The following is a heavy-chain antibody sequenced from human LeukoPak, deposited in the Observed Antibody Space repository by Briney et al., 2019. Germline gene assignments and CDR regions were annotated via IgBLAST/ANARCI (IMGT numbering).Heavy chain of an antibody. CDR1: GFTFSSYW. CDR2: INSDGSST. V-gene: IGHV3-74*01. D-gene: IGHD4/OR15-4a*01. CDR3: ARRAGAYSHPYDY. Sequence: GGSLRLSCAASGFTFSSYWMHWVRHAPGRGLVWVSRINSDGSSTNYADSVKGRFTISRDNSKNTLYLQMNSLRADDTAVYYCARRAGAYSHPYDYWGQGTLVTVSS. J-gene: IGHJ4*02.